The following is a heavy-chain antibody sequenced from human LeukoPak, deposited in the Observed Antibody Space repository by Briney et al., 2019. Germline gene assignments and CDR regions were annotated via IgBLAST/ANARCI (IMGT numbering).Heavy chain of an antibody. CDR2: IKSKIDGRTT. CDR1: GFTFSDAG. D-gene: IGHD7-27*01. V-gene: IGHV3-15*01. Sequence: KPGGSLRLSCAASGFTFSDAGMSWVRQAPGKGVEWVSRIKSKIDGRTTDYAAPVKGRFTISSDDSENTLYLQMNSLKTEDTAVYYCTTGTGDKYWGQGTLVTVSS. J-gene: IGHJ4*02. CDR3: TTGTGDKY.